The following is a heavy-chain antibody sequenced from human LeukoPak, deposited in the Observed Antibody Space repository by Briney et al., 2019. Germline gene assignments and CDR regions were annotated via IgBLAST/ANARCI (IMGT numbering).Heavy chain of an antibody. CDR2: IIPILGIA. CDR1: GGTFSSYA. Sequence: ASVKVSCKASGGTFSSYAISWVRQAPGQGLERMGRIIPILGIANYAQKFQGRVTITADKSTSTAYMELSSLRSEDTAVYYCARQGSGSHKDWGQGTLVTVST. D-gene: IGHD1-26*01. CDR3: ARQGSGSHKD. V-gene: IGHV1-69*04. J-gene: IGHJ4*02.